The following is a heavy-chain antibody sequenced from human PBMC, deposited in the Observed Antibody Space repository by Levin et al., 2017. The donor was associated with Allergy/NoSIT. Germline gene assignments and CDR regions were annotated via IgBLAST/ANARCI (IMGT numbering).Heavy chain of an antibody. CDR1: GDSISSTSW. V-gene: IGHV4-4*02. Sequence: SETLSLTCAVSGDSISSTSWWSWVRQAPGQGLEWIGEIYHDGTTHHNPSLKSRVTMSVDKSKNHFSLNVDSVTAADTAVYFCARVAVAGGFYFDHWGQGTLVSVSS. J-gene: IGHJ4*02. D-gene: IGHD6-19*01. CDR2: IYHDGTT. CDR3: ARVAVAGGFYFDH.